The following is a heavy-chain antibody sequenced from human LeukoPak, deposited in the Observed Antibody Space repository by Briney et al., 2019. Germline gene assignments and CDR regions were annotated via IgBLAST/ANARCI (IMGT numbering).Heavy chain of an antibody. J-gene: IGHJ4*02. Sequence: GRSLRLSCAASGFSISDHFMSWVRQAPGKAPEWVSYITPEKTFHYIDSVKGRFTISRDNAKNSLYLQMNSLSAEDTAVYYCARVPGGYDTLYDYWGQGTLVTVSS. CDR2: ITPEKTF. CDR1: GFSISDHF. D-gene: IGHD5-12*01. CDR3: ARVPGGYDTLYDY. V-gene: IGHV3-69-1*02.